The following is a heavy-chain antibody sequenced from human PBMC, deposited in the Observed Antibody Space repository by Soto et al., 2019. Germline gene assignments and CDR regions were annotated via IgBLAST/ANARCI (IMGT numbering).Heavy chain of an antibody. CDR2: IYHSGTT. D-gene: IGHD4-17*01. J-gene: IGHJ6*02. CDR1: GGSISSYS. Sequence: SETLSLTCTVSGGSISSYSWSWIRQPPGKGLEWIGYIYHSGTTYYNPSLKSRVTISVDRSKNQFSLKLSSVTAADTAVYYCARAHYGDYGYGMDVWGQGTTVTVSS. V-gene: IGHV4-30-2*01. CDR3: ARAHYGDYGYGMDV.